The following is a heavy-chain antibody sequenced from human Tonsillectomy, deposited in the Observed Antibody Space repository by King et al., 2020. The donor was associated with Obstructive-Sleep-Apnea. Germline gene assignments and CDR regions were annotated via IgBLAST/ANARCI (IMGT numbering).Heavy chain of an antibody. J-gene: IGHJ3*02. CDR2: IYPGDSDT. V-gene: IGHV5-51*01. CDR1: GYSFTSYW. Sequence: QLVQSGAEVKKPGESLKISCKGSGYSFTSYWIGWVRQMPGKGLEWMGIIYPGDSDTRYSPSFQGQVTISADKSISTAYLQWNSLKASDTATYYCVKSFSGSYSAFDIWGQGTMVTVSS. CDR3: VKSFSGSYSAFDI. D-gene: IGHD1-26*01.